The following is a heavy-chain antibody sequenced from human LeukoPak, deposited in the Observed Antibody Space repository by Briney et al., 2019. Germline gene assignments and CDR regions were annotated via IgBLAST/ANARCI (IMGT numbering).Heavy chain of an antibody. J-gene: IGHJ6*02. CDR1: GFTFSNYA. Sequence: PGGSLRLSCAASGFTFSNYAMSWVRQAPGKGLEWVSGISGSGGTTYYADSVKGRFTISRHNSKNTLYLQMNSLKTEDTAVYYCTTDQEAAAGNHYYGMDVWGQGTTVTVSS. V-gene: IGHV3-23*01. D-gene: IGHD6-13*01. CDR3: TTDQEAAAGNHYYGMDV. CDR2: ISGSGGTT.